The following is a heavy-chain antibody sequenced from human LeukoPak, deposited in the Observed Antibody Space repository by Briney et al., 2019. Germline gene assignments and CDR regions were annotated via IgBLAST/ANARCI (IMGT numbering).Heavy chain of an antibody. D-gene: IGHD4-17*01. CDR2: IYYIGST. CDR3: ARYRSTVTHDGFDI. Sequence: PSETLSLTCTVSGGSISSYYWSWIRQPRGKGLEWIGFIYYIGSTHYNPSLQSRVTISVDTSKNQFSLKLTSVTAADTAVYYCARYRSTVTHDGFDIWGQGTMVTVSS. J-gene: IGHJ3*02. V-gene: IGHV4-59*08. CDR1: GGSISSYY.